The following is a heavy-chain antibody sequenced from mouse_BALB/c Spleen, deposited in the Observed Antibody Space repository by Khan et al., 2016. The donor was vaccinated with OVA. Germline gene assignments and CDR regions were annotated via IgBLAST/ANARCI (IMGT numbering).Heavy chain of an antibody. Sequence: QVQLQQPGPELVRPGASVKMSCKASGYTFTSFWMHWEKQRPGQGLESIGMIDPPNSQTRLNQKFKDKATLNVDKSSNPAYLQLSSLTSEDSAVYYCARGGYGSPFAFGGQGTLVTVSA. J-gene: IGHJ3*01. CDR2: IDPPNSQT. D-gene: IGHD1-1*01. V-gene: IGHV1S126*01. CDR3: ARGGYGSPFAF. CDR1: GYTFTSFW.